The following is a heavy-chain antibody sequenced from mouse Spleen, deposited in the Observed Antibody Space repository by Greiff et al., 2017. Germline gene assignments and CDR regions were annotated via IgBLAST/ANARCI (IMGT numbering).Heavy chain of an antibody. CDR3: ARWGIKDHYYDGSYLAWFAY. CDR2: INPNNGGT. D-gene: IGHD1-1*01. J-gene: IGHJ3*01. V-gene: IGHV1-18*01. CDR1: GYTFTDYN. Sequence: VQLQQSGPELVKPGASVKIPCKASGYTFTDYNMDWVKQSHGKSLEWIGDINPNNGGTIYNQKFKGKATLTVDKSSSTAYMELRSLTSEDTAVYYCARWGIKDHYYDGSYLAWFAYWGQGTLVTVSA.